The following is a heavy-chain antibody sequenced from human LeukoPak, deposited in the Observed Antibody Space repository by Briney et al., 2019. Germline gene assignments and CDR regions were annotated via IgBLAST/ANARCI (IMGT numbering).Heavy chain of an antibody. J-gene: IGHJ4*02. CDR1: GDSISSGNYY. Sequence: PSETLSLTCTVSGDSISSGNYYWTWIRQPAGKGLEWIGRIYTSGSTNYNPSLKSRVTMSVDTSKNQFSLKLTSVTAADTAVYYCARGTQVRRSGIDYWGQGTLVTVSS. CDR2: IYTSGST. CDR3: ARGTQVRRSGIDY. V-gene: IGHV4-61*02. D-gene: IGHD1-26*01.